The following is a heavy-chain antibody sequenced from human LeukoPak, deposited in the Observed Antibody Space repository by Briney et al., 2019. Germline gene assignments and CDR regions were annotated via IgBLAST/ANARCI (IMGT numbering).Heavy chain of an antibody. D-gene: IGHD3-22*01. CDR1: GFTFNNYE. CDR3: ARRAGDYSHPYDY. CDR2: ISSGGRTI. J-gene: IGHJ4*02. V-gene: IGHV3-48*03. Sequence: GGSLRLSCAASGFTFNNYEMNWVRQAPGKGLEWVSSISSGGRTIYYTDSVKGRFTISRDNSKNTLYLQMNSLRAEDTAVYYCARRAGDYSHPYDYWGQGILVTVSS.